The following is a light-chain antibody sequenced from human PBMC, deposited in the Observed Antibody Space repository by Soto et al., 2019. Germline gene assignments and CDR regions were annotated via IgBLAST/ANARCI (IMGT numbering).Light chain of an antibody. Sequence: EIVLTQSPATLSLSPGERGTLSCRASQSVSSYLAWYQQKPGQAPRLLIYDASNRATGIPARFSGSGSGTDFTLTISSLEPEDFAVYYCQQRSNWPRTFGQGTKVDI. CDR3: QQRSNWPRT. CDR1: QSVSSY. CDR2: DAS. V-gene: IGKV3-11*01. J-gene: IGKJ1*01.